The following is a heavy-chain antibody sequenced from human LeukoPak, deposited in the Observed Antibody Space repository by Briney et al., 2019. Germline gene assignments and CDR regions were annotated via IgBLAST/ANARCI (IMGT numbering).Heavy chain of an antibody. CDR3: ARDRGWGWSEKDYDAFDI. V-gene: IGHV1-3*01. CDR1: GYTFTSYA. Sequence: GASVKVSCKASGYTFTSYAMHWARQAPGQRLEWMGWINAGNGNTKYSQKFQGRVTITRDTSASTAYMELSSLRSEDTAVYYCARDRGWGWSEKDYDAFDIWGQGTMVTVSS. D-gene: IGHD6-19*01. CDR2: INAGNGNT. J-gene: IGHJ3*02.